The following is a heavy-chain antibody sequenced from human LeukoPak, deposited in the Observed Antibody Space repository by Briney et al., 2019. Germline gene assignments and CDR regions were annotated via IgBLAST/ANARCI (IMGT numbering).Heavy chain of an antibody. CDR2: IIPILGIA. CDR1: GGTFSSYT. CDR3: ARDLSYGWFDP. D-gene: IGHD4-17*01. J-gene: IGHJ5*02. Sequence: ASVKVSCKVSGGTFSSYTISWVRQAPGQGLEWMGRIIPILGIANYAQKFQGRVTITADKSTSTAYMELSSLRSEDTAVYYCARDLSYGWFDPWGQGTLVTVSS. V-gene: IGHV1-69*04.